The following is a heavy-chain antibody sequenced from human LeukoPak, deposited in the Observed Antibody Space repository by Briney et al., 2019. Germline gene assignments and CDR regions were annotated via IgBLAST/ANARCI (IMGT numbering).Heavy chain of an antibody. V-gene: IGHV1-46*01. CDR3: ARDYYDSQGWFDP. Sequence: ASEKVSCKASGYTLTGYYMHWVRQAPGRGLEWMGIINPSGGSTSYAQKFQGRVTMTRDTSTSTVYMELSSLRSEDTAVYYCARDYYDSQGWFDPWGQGTLVTVSS. D-gene: IGHD3-22*01. J-gene: IGHJ5*02. CDR2: INPSGGST. CDR1: GYTLTGYY.